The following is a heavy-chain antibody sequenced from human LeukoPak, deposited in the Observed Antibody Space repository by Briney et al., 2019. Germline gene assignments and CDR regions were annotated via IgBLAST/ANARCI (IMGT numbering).Heavy chain of an antibody. J-gene: IGHJ4*02. Sequence: GASVKVSCKASGYTFTRYGISWVRQAPGQGLEWMGWLSTDNGDTNYAQNLQGRVTMTTDTSTTTAHMELRSLRSDDTAVYYCARDMVVRGVFDYWGQGTLVTVSS. V-gene: IGHV1-18*01. D-gene: IGHD3-10*01. CDR2: LSTDNGDT. CDR3: ARDMVVRGVFDY. CDR1: GYTFTRYG.